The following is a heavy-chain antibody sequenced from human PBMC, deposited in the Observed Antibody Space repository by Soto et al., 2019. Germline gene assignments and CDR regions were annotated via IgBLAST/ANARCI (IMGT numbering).Heavy chain of an antibody. CDR2: ISAYNGNT. J-gene: IGHJ6*02. CDR3: ASSRRATLYYGSGSSDYYYGMDV. CDR1: NYTFTSYG. D-gene: IGHD3-10*01. V-gene: IGHV1-18*01. Sequence: QVQLVQSGAEVKKPGASVKVSCKASNYTFTSYGISWVRQAPGQGLEWMGWISAYNGNTNYAQKLQGRVTMTTDTSTSTAYVELRSLRADGTAVDYWASSRRATLYYGSGSSDYYYGMDVWGQGTTVTVSS.